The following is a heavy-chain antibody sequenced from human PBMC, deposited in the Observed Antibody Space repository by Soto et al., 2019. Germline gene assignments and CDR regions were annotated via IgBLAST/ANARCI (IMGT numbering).Heavy chain of an antibody. J-gene: IGHJ4*02. V-gene: IGHV1-2*02. D-gene: IGHD6-13*01. CDR3: ARGRYSSPAYFFDS. CDR1: GYTFSGHY. CDR2: INPKSGGT. Sequence: QVQLVQSGAEVRKPGASVKVSCNVTGYTFSGHYLHWVRQAPGQGLEWMGWINPKSGGTNYAQKFQDRVTMTAVTSVSAASMELTSLRYDDTAVFYCARGRYSSPAYFFDSWGQGTLVTVSS.